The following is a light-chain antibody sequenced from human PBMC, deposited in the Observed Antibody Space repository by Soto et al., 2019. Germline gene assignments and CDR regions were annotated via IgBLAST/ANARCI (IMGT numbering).Light chain of an antibody. CDR1: QSLSSNY. Sequence: EIVLTQSPGTLSLSPGERATLSCRASQSLSSNYLACYQQKPDQATRFLIYAASARATGIPDRFSGSGAGTDFTLTIIRLEPEDFAVYYCLQYGSSPALTFGGGTKVEIK. J-gene: IGKJ4*01. CDR2: AAS. CDR3: LQYGSSPALT. V-gene: IGKV3-20*01.